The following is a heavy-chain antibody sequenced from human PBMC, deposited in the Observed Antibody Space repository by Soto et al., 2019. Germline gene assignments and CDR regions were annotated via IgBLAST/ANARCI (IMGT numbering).Heavy chain of an antibody. D-gene: IGHD3-22*01. V-gene: IGHV3-23*01. Sequence: GGSLRLSCAASGLTFRTYGMAWVRQAPGKGLKWVSAISADGGTTSYADSVRGWFTISRDISKNTLYLQMNSLRAEDTAVYYCAKLEVRFGNAMDVWGQGTTVTVSS. CDR1: GLTFRTYG. J-gene: IGHJ6*02. CDR3: AKLEVRFGNAMDV. CDR2: ISADGGTT.